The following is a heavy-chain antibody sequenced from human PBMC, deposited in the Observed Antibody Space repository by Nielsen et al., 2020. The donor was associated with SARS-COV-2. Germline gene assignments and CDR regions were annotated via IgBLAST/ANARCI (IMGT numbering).Heavy chain of an antibody. CDR1: GGSISSYY. V-gene: IGHV4-59*01. J-gene: IGHJ5*02. CDR2: IYYSWST. D-gene: IGHD1-26*01. CDR3: ARGVDSGSQVGFDP. Sequence: SETLSLTCTVSGGSISSYYWSWIRQPPGKGLEWIGYIYYSWSTNYNPSLKSRVTISVDTSKNQFSLKLSSVTAADTAVYYCARGVDSGSQVGFDPWGQGTLVTVSS.